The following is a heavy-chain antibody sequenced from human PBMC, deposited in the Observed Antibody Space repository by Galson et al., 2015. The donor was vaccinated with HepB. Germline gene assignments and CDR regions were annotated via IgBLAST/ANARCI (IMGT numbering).Heavy chain of an antibody. CDR2: IKQDGSEK. CDR3: ARETYYDFWSGYLTNYYFDY. V-gene: IGHV3-7*01. CDR1: GFTFSSYW. D-gene: IGHD3-3*01. J-gene: IGHJ4*02. Sequence: SLRLSCAASGFTFSSYWMSWVRQAPGKGLEWVANIKQDGSEKYYVDSVKGRFTISRDNAKNSLYLQMNSLRAEDTAVHYCARETYYDFWSGYLTNYYFDYWGQGTLVTVSS.